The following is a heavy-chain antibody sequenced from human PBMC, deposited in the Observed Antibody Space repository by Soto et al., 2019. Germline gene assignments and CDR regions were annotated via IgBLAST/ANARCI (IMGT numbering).Heavy chain of an antibody. V-gene: IGHV4-31*03. Sequence: LSLTCTVSGGSISSGGYYWSWIRQHPGKGLEWVGYSYYTGSSYYNPSLKSRVTISVDASQNQLSLRLASVTAADTAVYYCSRDLRGYSRYDYLDYWGQGIPVTVSS. D-gene: IGHD5-12*01. CDR2: SYYTGSS. J-gene: IGHJ4*02. CDR3: SRDLRGYSRYDYLDY. CDR1: GGSISSGGYY.